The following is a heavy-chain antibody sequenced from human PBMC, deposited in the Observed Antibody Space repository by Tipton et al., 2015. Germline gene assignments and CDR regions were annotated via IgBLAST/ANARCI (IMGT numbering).Heavy chain of an antibody. CDR3: ATSSKGGHFDY. CDR1: GGTFSRST. D-gene: IGHD3-16*01. V-gene: IGHV1-69*01. CDR2: IIPILATR. J-gene: IGHJ4*02. Sequence: QSGAEVKKPGSSMKVSCKASGGTFSRSTISWVRQAPGQGLEWLGEIIPILATRSYAQKFQGRVTIIADEFTTTASMELSSLRSEDTAMYYCATSSKGGHFDYWGQGTLVTVSS.